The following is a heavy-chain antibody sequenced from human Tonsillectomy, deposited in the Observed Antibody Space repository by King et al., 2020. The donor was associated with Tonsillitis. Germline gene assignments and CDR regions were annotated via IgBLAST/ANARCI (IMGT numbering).Heavy chain of an antibody. Sequence: VQLVESGGGVVQPGGSLRLSCAASGFTFSYYNMHWVRQAPGKGLEWVTFMSNDGSDKNYADSVKGRFIISRDNSKNALYLQMNSLRPEDTAVYYCAKDSGRGFCDIDIWGQGTMVTVFS. CDR3: AKDSGRGFCDIDI. D-gene: IGHD1-26*01. CDR1: GFTFSYYN. V-gene: IGHV3-30*02. J-gene: IGHJ3*02. CDR2: MSNDGSDK.